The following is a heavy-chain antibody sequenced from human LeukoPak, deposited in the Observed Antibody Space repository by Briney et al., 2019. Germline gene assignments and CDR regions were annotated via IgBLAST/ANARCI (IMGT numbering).Heavy chain of an antibody. CDR1: GFTFIDNS. V-gene: IGHV3-7*01. D-gene: IGHD6-6*01. CDR3: AREEQGSSSSGQNYYYYYMDV. J-gene: IGHJ6*03. Sequence: GGSLRLSCVASGFTFIDNSMNWVRQAPGKGLEWVANIKQDGSEKYYVDSVKGRFTISRDNAKNSLYLQMNSLRAEDTAVYYCAREEQGSSSSGQNYYYYYMDVWGKGTTVTVSS. CDR2: IKQDGSEK.